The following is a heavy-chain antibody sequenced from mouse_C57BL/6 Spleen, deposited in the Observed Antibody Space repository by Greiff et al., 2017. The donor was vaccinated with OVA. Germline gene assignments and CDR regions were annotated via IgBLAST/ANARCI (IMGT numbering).Heavy chain of an antibody. V-gene: IGHV5-12*01. Sequence: EVQLVESGGGLVQPGGSLKLSCAASGFTFSDYYMYWVRQTPEKRLEWVAYISNGGGSTYYPDTVKGRFTLSRDNAKNTLYLQMSRLKSEDTAMYYCARDYGMDYWGQGTSVTVSS. J-gene: IGHJ4*01. CDR3: ARDYGMDY. CDR1: GFTFSDYY. CDR2: ISNGGGST.